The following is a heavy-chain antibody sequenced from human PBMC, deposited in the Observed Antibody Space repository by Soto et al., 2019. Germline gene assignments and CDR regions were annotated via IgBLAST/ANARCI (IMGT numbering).Heavy chain of an antibody. D-gene: IGHD1-26*01. Sequence: QVQLVQSGAEVKKPGSSVKVSCKASGGTFSSYTISWVRQAPGQGLEWMGRIIPILGIANYAQKFQGRVTITADKTKSTAYMEPNRLGSEDTAVYYCARGPEIVGGEVDYWGQGTLVTVSS. V-gene: IGHV1-69*02. J-gene: IGHJ4*02. CDR2: IIPILGIA. CDR1: GGTFSSYT. CDR3: ARGPEIVGGEVDY.